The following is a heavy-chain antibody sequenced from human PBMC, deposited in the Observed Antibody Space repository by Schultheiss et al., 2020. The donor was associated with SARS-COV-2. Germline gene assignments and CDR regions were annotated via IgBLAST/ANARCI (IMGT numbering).Heavy chain of an antibody. D-gene: IGHD5-18*01. CDR2: IIPIFGKV. V-gene: IGHV1-69*13. Sequence: SVKVSCKASGGTFSRYRISWVRQAPGQGLEWMGGIIPIFGKVDYAQKFQGRVTITADESTSTVYLELSSLKSGDTAVYYCARDRNIALVMRYYSMDVWGPGTTVTVSS. CDR1: GGTFSRYR. J-gene: IGHJ6*02. CDR3: ARDRNIALVMRYYSMDV.